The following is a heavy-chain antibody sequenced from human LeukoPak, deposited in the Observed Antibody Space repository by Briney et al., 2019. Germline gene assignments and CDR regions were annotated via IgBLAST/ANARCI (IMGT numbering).Heavy chain of an antibody. CDR1: GYTFTGYY. CDR3: AREEVASYYFDY. V-gene: IGHV1-2*02. D-gene: IGHD5-12*01. J-gene: IGHJ4*02. CDR2: INPNSGGT. Sequence: ASVKFSCKASGYTFTGYYMHWVRQAPGQGLEWMGWINPNSGGTNYAQKFQGRVTMTRDTSISTAYMELSRLRSDDTAVYYCAREEVASYYFDYWGQGTLVTVSS.